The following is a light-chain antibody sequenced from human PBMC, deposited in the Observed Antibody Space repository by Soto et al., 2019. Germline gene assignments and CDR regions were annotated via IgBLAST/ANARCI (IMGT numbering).Light chain of an antibody. CDR3: ISYTDRQSYL. V-gene: IGLV2-14*03. J-gene: IGLJ1*01. Sequence: SVLTQPASVSGSPGQSITISCSGTSSDIGSYDHVAWYQQFPGKSPKLIIYAVSDRPSGVSDRFSGSKSGISASLTISGLQTEDEADYYCISYTDRQSYLFGTGTKGTVL. CDR2: AVS. CDR1: SSDIGSYDH.